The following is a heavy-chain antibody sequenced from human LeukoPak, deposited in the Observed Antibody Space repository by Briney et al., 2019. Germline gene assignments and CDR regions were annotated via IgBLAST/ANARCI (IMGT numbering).Heavy chain of an antibody. CDR2: ISGSGGST. J-gene: IGHJ4*02. Sequence: GGSLRLSCAASGFTFSNVWLSWVRQAPGKGLEWVSAISGSGGSTYYADSVKGRFTISRDNSKNTLYLQMNSLRTEDTAVYYCAKDRGYSGYDFDYWGQGTLVTVSS. V-gene: IGHV3-23*01. CDR1: GFTFSNVW. CDR3: AKDRGYSGYDFDY. D-gene: IGHD5-12*01.